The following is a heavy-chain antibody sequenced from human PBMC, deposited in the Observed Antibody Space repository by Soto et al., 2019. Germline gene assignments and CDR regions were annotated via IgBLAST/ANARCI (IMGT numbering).Heavy chain of an antibody. CDR3: ARDWGQWLVRVFGY. J-gene: IGHJ4*02. V-gene: IGHV1-18*01. Sequence: QVQLVQSGAEVKKPGASVKVSCKASGYTFTSYGISWVRQAPGQGLEWMGWISAYNGNTNYAQKLQGRVTMTTDTPTSTAYRELRRLRSDDTAVYYCARDWGQWLVRVFGYWGQGTLVTVSS. CDR1: GYTFTSYG. CDR2: ISAYNGNT. D-gene: IGHD6-19*01.